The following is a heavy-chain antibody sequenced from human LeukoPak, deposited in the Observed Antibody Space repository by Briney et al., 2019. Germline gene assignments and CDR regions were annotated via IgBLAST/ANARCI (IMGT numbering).Heavy chain of an antibody. CDR2: INSNGNII. CDR1: GFCLGNFE. J-gene: IGHJ4*02. Sequence: PGGSLRLSCGASGFCLGNFEMNWVRQAPGKGLEWVSYINSNGNIIYYADSVKGRITISRDNAKNSLYLQMNSLRAEDTAVYYCARGGDWTFDYWGQGALVTVSS. CDR3: ARGGDWTFDY. D-gene: IGHD2-21*02. V-gene: IGHV3-48*03.